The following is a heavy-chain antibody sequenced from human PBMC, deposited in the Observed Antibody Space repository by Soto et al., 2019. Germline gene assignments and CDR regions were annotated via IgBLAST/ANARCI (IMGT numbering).Heavy chain of an antibody. Sequence: ASVKVSCKASGYTFTNNYLHWVRQAPGQGLEWMGIFNASGGSTTYAQKFQGRVTMTRDTSTRTVYMELSSLRSEDTAVYYCARGGTSWYSEFDTWGKGTLVTVSS. V-gene: IGHV1-46*01. CDR3: ARGGTSWYSEFDT. CDR2: FNASGGST. CDR1: GYTFTNNY. J-gene: IGHJ5*02. D-gene: IGHD6-13*01.